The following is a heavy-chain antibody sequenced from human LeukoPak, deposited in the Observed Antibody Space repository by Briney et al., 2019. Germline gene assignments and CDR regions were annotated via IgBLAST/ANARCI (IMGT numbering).Heavy chain of an antibody. CDR3: ARDYDSSGYLDY. J-gene: IGHJ4*02. CDR2: ISGSGGST. V-gene: IGHV3-23*01. CDR1: GFTFSSYA. D-gene: IGHD3-22*01. Sequence: XGSLRLSCAASGFTFSSYAMSWVRQAPGKGLEGVSAISGSGGSTYYADSVKGGFTISRDNSKNPLYLQMNSLRAEDTAVYYCARDYDSSGYLDYWGQGTLVTVSS.